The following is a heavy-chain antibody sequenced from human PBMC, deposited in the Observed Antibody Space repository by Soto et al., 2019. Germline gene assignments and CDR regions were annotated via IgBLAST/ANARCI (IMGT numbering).Heavy chain of an antibody. Sequence: SETLSLTCTVSGASINNNDYYWSWIRQTPGKGLEWIGYVYYSGSTDYIPSLKSRLSMSIDKSQNQFTLKLNSVTAADTATYYCARMSYFYDKWYFDLWGRGTPVTVSS. V-gene: IGHV4-30-4*01. CDR2: VYYSGST. D-gene: IGHD3-22*01. CDR3: ARMSYFYDKWYFDL. J-gene: IGHJ2*01. CDR1: GASINNNDYY.